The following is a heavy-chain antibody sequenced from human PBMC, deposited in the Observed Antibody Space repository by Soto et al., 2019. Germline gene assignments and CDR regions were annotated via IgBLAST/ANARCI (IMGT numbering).Heavy chain of an antibody. V-gene: IGHV3-23*01. CDR2: ISGSGIST. Sequence: DVQLLESGGGLVQPGGSLRLSFAASGFTFRSYAMGWVRKRRGKGLEGVSGISGSGISTHYADSVKGRFTVSRDNSKNTLYLQMNSLRAEDTAVYNCAKEPVGPDWYFDLWGRGTLVTVSS. J-gene: IGHJ2*01. CDR1: GFTFRSYA. CDR3: AKEPVGPDWYFDL.